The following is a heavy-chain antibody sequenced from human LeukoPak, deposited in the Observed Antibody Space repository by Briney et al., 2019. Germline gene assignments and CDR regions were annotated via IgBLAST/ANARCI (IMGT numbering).Heavy chain of an antibody. D-gene: IGHD3-9*01. J-gene: IGHJ5*02. V-gene: IGHV3-7*01. CDR3: ASGPFDWLFSTDSSFDP. CDR2: IKQDGSEK. Sequence: GGSLRLSCAASGFTFSSYWMSWVRRAPGKGLEWVANIKQDGSEKYYVDSVKGRFTISRDNAKNSLYLQMNSLRAEDTAVYYCASGPFDWLFSTDSSFDPWGQGTLVTVSS. CDR1: GFTFSSYW.